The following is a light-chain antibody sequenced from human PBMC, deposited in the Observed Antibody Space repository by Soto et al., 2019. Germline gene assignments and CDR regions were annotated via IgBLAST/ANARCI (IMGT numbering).Light chain of an antibody. J-gene: IGLJ1*01. CDR1: NIGSKS. V-gene: IGLV3-21*02. CDR2: DDS. Sequence: SYELTQPPSVSVAPGQTARITCGGNNIGSKSVHWYQQKPGQAPVLVVYDDSDRPSGILERFSGSNSGNTATLTISRVEAGDEADYYCQVWDSSSDHHVFGTGTKLTVL. CDR3: QVWDSSSDHHV.